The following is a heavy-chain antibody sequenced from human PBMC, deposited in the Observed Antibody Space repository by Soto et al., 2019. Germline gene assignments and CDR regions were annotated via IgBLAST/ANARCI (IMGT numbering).Heavy chain of an antibody. CDR2: IDPSDSYT. CDR3: ARIVSKPGATGWVHGYYYYYGMDV. V-gene: IGHV5-10-1*01. CDR1: GYSFTSYW. D-gene: IGHD1-26*01. Sequence: GESLKISCKGSGYSFTSYWISWVRQMPGKGLEWMGRIDPSDSYTNYSPSFQGHVTISADKSISTAYLQWSSLKASDTAMYYCARIVSKPGATGWVHGYYYYYGMDVWGQGTTVTVSS. J-gene: IGHJ6*02.